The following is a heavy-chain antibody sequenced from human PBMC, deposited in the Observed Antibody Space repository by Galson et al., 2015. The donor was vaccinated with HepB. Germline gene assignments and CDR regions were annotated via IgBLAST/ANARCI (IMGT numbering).Heavy chain of an antibody. Sequence: SVKVSCKASGYTFTAYFMHWVRQAPGQGLEWMGRINPNSGVTRFAQNFQGRVTMTRDTSSSTAYMDLSSLRPDDTAVYYCARDGTGSEKYHMDVWGKGTKVTVSS. V-gene: IGHV1-2*06. D-gene: IGHD2-8*02. CDR2: INPNSGVT. CDR1: GYTFTAYF. CDR3: ARDGTGSEKYHMDV. J-gene: IGHJ6*03.